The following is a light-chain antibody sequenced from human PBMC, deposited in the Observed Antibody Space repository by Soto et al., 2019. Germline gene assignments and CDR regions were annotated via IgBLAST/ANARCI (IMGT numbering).Light chain of an antibody. V-gene: IGKV3D-20*02. CDR3: QQRSNWPAN. CDR2: GAS. J-gene: IGKJ5*01. Sequence: EIVLTQSPGTLSLSPGERATLSCRASQTITPTFLAWYQQKPGQAPRLLIYGASSRATDIPDRFSGSGSGTDFNLTISKVEPEDFAVYYCQQRSNWPANFGQGTRLEIK. CDR1: QTITPTF.